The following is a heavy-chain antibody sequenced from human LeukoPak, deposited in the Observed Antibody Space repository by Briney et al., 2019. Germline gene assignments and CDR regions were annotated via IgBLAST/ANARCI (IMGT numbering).Heavy chain of an antibody. V-gene: IGHV3-33*01. J-gene: IGHJ5*02. CDR3: ARDVDTSSHSSQLDP. CDR2: IQSDGSRQ. CDR1: GFTFSTFG. Sequence: GGSLRLSCATAGFTFSTFGIHWVRQTPGKGLEWAAAIQSDGSRQYYGDSVKGRFTISRDSSKNTVYLQMNSLRDEDTAVYYCARDVDTSSHSSQLDPWGQGTLVTVSS. D-gene: IGHD5-18*01.